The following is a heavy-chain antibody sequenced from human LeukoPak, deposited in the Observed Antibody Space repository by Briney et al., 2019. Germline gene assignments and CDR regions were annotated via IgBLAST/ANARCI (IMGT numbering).Heavy chain of an antibody. D-gene: IGHD3-16*02. V-gene: IGHV3-23*01. CDR2: ISGNGGKT. CDR1: GLSFSSYA. CDR3: AKLYYDYVWGSYRYYFFDS. Sequence: GGSLRLSCEGSGLSFSSYAMSWVRQAPGKGLEWVSGISGNGGKTYYADSVKGRLTISRDNSKNTLYLQMNSLRVDDTAAYYYAKLYYDYVWGSYRYYFFDSWGQGTLVTVSP. J-gene: IGHJ4*02.